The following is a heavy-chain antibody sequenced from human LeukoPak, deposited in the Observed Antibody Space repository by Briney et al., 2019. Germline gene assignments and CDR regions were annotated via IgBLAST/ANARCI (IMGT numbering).Heavy chain of an antibody. D-gene: IGHD3-22*01. CDR3: AQDSSGYNS. J-gene: IGHJ4*02. Sequence: GASVKVSCKASGYTFTSYGISWVRQAPGQGLEWMGGIIPIFGTANYAQKFQGRVTITTDESTSTAYMELSSLRSEDTAVYYCAQDSSGYNSWGQGTLVTVSS. CDR1: GYTFTSYG. V-gene: IGHV1-69*05. CDR2: IIPIFGTA.